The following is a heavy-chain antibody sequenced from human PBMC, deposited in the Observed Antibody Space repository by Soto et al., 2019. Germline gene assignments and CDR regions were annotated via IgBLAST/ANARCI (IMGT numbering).Heavy chain of an antibody. J-gene: IGHJ5*02. CDR2: IIPIFGTA. CDR3: SRACDSFSGAAAVHLYNWFDP. CDR1: GGTFSSYA. D-gene: IGHD6-13*01. V-gene: IGHV1-69*01. Sequence: QVQLVQSGAEVKKPGSSVKVSCKASGGTFSSYAISWVRQAPGQGLEWMGGIIPIFGTANYAQKFQGRVTITADDSTSTAYMELSSLRAEDTAVYYCSRACDSFSGAAAVHLYNWFDPGGKGTLVTVSS.